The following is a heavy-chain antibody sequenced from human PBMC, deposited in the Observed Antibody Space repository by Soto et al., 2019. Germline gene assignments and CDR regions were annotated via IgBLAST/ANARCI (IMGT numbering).Heavy chain of an antibody. CDR3: ESIRYRRAVSAFLLNRTSDL. Sequence: PPGKGPEWIGTIYSSGSTYYNPSLKSRVTISVYTSKNQFSVKLSSVTAADLFLYSYESIRYRRAVSAFLLNRTSDL. J-gene: IGHJ2*01. D-gene: IGHD5-12*01. V-gene: IGHV4-39*01. CDR2: IYSSGST.